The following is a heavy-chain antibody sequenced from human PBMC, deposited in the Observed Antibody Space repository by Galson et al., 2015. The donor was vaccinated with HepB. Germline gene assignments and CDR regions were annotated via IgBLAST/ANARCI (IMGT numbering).Heavy chain of an antibody. D-gene: IGHD1-1*01. CDR1: GYTFTGYY. V-gene: IGHV1-2*04. Sequence: SVKVSCKASGYTFTGYYMHWVRQAPGQGLEWMGWINPNSGGTNYAQKFQGWVTMTRDTSISTAYMELSRLRSDDTAVYYCARGPVLERRYNWFDPWGQGTLVTVSS. CDR3: ARGPVLERRYNWFDP. CDR2: INPNSGGT. J-gene: IGHJ5*02.